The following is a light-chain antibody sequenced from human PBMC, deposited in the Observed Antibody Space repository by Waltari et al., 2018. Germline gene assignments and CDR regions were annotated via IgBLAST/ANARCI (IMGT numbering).Light chain of an antibody. Sequence: EIVMTQSPATLSVSPGERATLSCRASQSVSSNLAWYQQKPGQAPRLLIYGGSTRATGIPARFSGSGSGTEFTLTISSMQSEDFAVYYCQQYNNWPGTFGQGTKLEIK. CDR1: QSVSSN. CDR2: GGS. CDR3: QQYNNWPGT. V-gene: IGKV3-15*01. J-gene: IGKJ2*01.